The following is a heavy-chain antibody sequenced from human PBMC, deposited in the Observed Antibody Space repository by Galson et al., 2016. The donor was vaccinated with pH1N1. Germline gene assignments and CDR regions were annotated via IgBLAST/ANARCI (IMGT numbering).Heavy chain of an antibody. J-gene: IGHJ4*02. CDR3: AKDQSPYCTGGSCYSKGLDY. CDR2: MSFDGSDK. Sequence: SLRLSCAASGFTFSSYGMHWVRQAPGKGLEWVAGMSFDGSDKYYADSVKGRFTISRDKSKNTPYLQMNSLRAEDTAVYYCAKDQSPYCTGGSCYSKGLDYWGQGTLVTVSS. V-gene: IGHV3-30*18. D-gene: IGHD2-15*01. CDR1: GFTFSSYG.